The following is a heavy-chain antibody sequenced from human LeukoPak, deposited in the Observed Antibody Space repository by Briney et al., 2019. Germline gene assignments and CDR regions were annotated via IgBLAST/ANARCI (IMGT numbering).Heavy chain of an antibody. CDR1: GFIFRNYG. V-gene: IGHV3-21*01. CDR3: AGRDTTGYIPREWDYWYIDL. CDR2: ISTGSSYI. J-gene: IGHJ2*01. Sequence: GGSLRLSCAASGFIFRNYGMNWVRQAPGKGLEWVSSISTGSSYIYYADSVKGRFTISRDNAKNSLYLQMNSLRAEDTAVYYCAGRDTTGYIPREWDYWYIDLWGRGTLVSVSS. D-gene: IGHD1-1*01.